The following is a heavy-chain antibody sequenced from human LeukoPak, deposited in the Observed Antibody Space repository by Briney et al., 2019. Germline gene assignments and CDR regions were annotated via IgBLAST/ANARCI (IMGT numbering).Heavy chain of an antibody. D-gene: IGHD1-26*01. CDR3: ARRIVGATNWFDP. J-gene: IGHJ5*02. Sequence: ASVKVSCKASGYTFTSYGISWVRQAPGQGLEWMGWISAYNGNRNYVQKLQGRVTMTTDTSTSTAYMELRSLRSDDTAVYYCARRIVGATNWFDPWGQGTLVTVSS. CDR1: GYTFTSYG. V-gene: IGHV1-18*01. CDR2: ISAYNGNR.